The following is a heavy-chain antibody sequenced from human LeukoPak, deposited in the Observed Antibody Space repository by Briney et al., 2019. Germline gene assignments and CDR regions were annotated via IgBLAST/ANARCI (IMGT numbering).Heavy chain of an antibody. CDR1: GYTFTNYY. D-gene: IGHD3-10*01. CDR3: ARDGEYGTGSYYRGCFDY. J-gene: IGHJ4*02. CDR2: IHPRSGET. V-gene: IGHV1-2*02. Sequence: AASVKVSCKASGYTFTNYYMHWVRQAPGQGLEWMGWIHPRSGETNYAYKFRGRVTMTRDTSISTTYMDLGSLGSDDTAVYYCARDGEYGTGSYYRGCFDYWGQGTLVTVSS.